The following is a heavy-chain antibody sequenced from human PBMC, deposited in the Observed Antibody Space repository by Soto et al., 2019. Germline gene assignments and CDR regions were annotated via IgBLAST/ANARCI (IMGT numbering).Heavy chain of an antibody. Sequence: QVELVESGGGLVKPGGSLRLSCAASGFTFSDYYMSWMRQAPGKGLEWVSYISGSGTTIYYADSVKGRFTISRDNAKNSLYLQMNSLRAEDTAVYYCERDWPPGSGSPEYNYDYMDVWGKGTTVTVSS. CDR3: ERDWPPGSGSPEYNYDYMDV. CDR1: GFTFSDYY. J-gene: IGHJ6*03. V-gene: IGHV3-11*01. D-gene: IGHD3-10*01. CDR2: ISGSGTTI.